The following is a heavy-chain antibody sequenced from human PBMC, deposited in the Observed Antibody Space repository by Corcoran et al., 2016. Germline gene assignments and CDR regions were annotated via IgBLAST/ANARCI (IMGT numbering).Heavy chain of an antibody. J-gene: IGHJ4*02. CDR2: INPNIGGT. Sequence: QVQLVQSGAEVKKPGASVKVSCKASGYIFTGYYLHWVRQAPGQGLEWMGWINPNIGGTNYAQKFQGRVTMTRDTSISTAYMEVSRLGSDDTAVYYCARTLGSSGWGLFDYWGQGTLVTVSS. V-gene: IGHV1-2*02. CDR3: ARTLGSSGWGLFDY. D-gene: IGHD6-19*01. CDR1: GYIFTGYY.